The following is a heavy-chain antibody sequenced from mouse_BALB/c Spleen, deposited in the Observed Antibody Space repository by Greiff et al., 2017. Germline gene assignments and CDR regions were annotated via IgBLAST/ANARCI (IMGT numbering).Heavy chain of an antibody. D-gene: IGHD2-4*01. Sequence: EVQLQESGGGLVQPGGSRKLSCAASGFTFSSFGMHWVRQAPEKGLEWVAYISSGSSTIYYADTVKGRFTISRDNPKNTLFLQMTSLRSEDTAMYYCARSGGYDYSMDYWGQGTSVTVSS. V-gene: IGHV5-17*02. CDR1: GFTFSSFG. CDR2: ISSGSSTI. CDR3: ARSGGYDYSMDY. J-gene: IGHJ4*01.